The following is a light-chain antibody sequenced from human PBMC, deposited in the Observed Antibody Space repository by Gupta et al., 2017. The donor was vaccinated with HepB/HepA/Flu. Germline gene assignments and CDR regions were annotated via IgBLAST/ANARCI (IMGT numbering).Light chain of an antibody. J-gene: IGLJ2*01. CDR1: RSDVGGYGYNY. V-gene: IGLV2-11*01. Sequence: QSALTQPRSVSGSPGQSVTISCSGTRSDVGGYGYNYVSWYQQHPGKVPKLMIYDVSKRPSGVPDRFSGSKSGDTASLTISGLQTDDEADYYCSSYAGPYTSIFGEGTKVTVL. CDR3: SSYAGPYTSI. CDR2: DVS.